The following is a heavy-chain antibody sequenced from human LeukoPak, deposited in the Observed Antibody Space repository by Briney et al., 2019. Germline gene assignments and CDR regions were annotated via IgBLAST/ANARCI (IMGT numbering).Heavy chain of an antibody. CDR2: INQDGSEK. V-gene: IGHV3-7*01. CDR1: GFTFSSYW. Sequence: PGGSLRPSCAASGFTFSSYWMNWVRQAPGKGLEWVANINQDGSEKSYVDSVKGRFTISRDNAKSSLYLQMNSLRAEDTAFYYCARGEGVTNDYWGQGTLVTVSS. J-gene: IGHJ4*02. CDR3: ARGEGVTNDY. D-gene: IGHD2-21*02.